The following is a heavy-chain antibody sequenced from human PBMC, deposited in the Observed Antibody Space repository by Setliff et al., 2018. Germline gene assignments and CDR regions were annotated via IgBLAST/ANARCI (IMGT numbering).Heavy chain of an antibody. CDR3: ARTLGFYYDSSGYPVVHDALDL. Sequence: PGGSLRLSCAASGFSFSRHWMSWVRQAPGKGLEWVADIKQDGSTKYYLDSVKGRFTISRDNAGDSLFLQMNSLRAEDTAVYYCARTLGFYYDSSGYPVVHDALDLWGQGTTVTVSS. V-gene: IGHV3-7*01. J-gene: IGHJ3*01. CDR2: IKQDGSTK. D-gene: IGHD3-22*01. CDR1: GFSFSRHW.